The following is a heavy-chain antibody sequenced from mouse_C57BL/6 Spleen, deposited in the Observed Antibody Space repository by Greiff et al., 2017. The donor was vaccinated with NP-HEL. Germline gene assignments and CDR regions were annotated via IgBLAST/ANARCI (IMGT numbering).Heavy chain of an antibody. J-gene: IGHJ3*01. V-gene: IGHV3-6*01. D-gene: IGHD2-12*01. CDR2: ISYDGSN. CDR3: ARGRDYSPFAY. CDR1: GYSITSGYY. Sequence: DVQLQESGPGLVKPSQSLSLTCSVTGYSITSGYYWNWIRQFPGNKLEWMGYISYDGSNNYNPSLKNRISITRDTSKNQFFLKLNSVTTEDTATYYCARGRDYSPFAYWGQGTLVTVSA.